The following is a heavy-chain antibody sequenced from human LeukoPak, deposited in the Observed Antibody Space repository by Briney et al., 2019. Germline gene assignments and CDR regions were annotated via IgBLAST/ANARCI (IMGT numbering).Heavy chain of an antibody. CDR2: TRYDGSNK. CDR3: AKIDAAAATFDY. D-gene: IGHD6-13*01. V-gene: IGHV3-30*02. J-gene: IGHJ4*02. Sequence: GGSLRLSCAASGFTFSSYGMHWVRQAPGKGLEWVAFTRYDGSNKYYADSVKGRFTISRDNSKNTLYLQMNSLRAEDTAVYYCAKIDAAAATFDYWGQGTLVTVSS. CDR1: GFTFSSYG.